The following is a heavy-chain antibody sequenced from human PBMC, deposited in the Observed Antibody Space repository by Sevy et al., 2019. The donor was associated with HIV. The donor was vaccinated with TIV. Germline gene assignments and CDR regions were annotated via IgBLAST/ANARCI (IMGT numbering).Heavy chain of an antibody. CDR3: ARAEVVTAIEGFDY. V-gene: IGHV7-4-1*02. D-gene: IGHD5-18*01. CDR1: GYTFTRYS. Sequence: ASVKVSCKASGYTFTRYSMNWVRQAPGQGLEWIEWINTNTGNPTYAQAFTGRFVFSLDTAVSTAYLKISSLKAEDTAVYYCARAEVVTAIEGFDYWGQGSLVTVSS. J-gene: IGHJ4*02. CDR2: INTNTGNP.